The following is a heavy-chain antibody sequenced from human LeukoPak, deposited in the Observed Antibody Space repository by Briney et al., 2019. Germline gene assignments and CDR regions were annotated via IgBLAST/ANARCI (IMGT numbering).Heavy chain of an antibody. Sequence: ASVTVSCKASGYTFTSYGISWVRQAPGQGLEWMGWISAYNGNTNYAQKLQGRVTMTTDTSTSTAYMELRSLRSDDTAVYYCARDRDSYTDSGYWGKGTLVTVSS. J-gene: IGHJ4*02. CDR3: ARDRDSYTDSGY. CDR2: ISAYNGNT. D-gene: IGHD5-18*01. V-gene: IGHV1-18*01. CDR1: GYTFTSYG.